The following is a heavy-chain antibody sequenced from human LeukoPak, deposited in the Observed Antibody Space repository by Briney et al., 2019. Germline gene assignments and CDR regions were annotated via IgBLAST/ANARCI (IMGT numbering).Heavy chain of an antibody. CDR2: MNPNSGNT. CDR1: GYTFTSYD. J-gene: IGHJ5*02. D-gene: IGHD2-2*01. Sequence: GASVKVSCKASGYTFTSYDINWVRQATGQGLEWMGWMNPNSGNTGYAQKFQGRVTMTRNTSISTAYMELSSLRSEDTAVYCCARGGVGCSSTSCYQWFDPWGQGTLVTVSS. V-gene: IGHV1-8*01. CDR3: ARGGVGCSSTSCYQWFDP.